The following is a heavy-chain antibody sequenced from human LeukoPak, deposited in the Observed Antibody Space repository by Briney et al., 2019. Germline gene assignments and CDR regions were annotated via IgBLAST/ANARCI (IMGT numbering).Heavy chain of an antibody. V-gene: IGHV4-4*07. CDR1: GGSISSYY. J-gene: IGHJ4*02. CDR2: IYYTGST. Sequence: PSETLSLTCTVSGGSISSYYWSWIRQPAGKGLEWIGSIYYTGSTYYNPSLKSRVTISVDTSKNQFSLKLSSVTAAVTAVYYCARDRWVSITMVRGVEYWGQGTLVTVSS. D-gene: IGHD3-10*01. CDR3: ARDRWVSITMVRGVEY.